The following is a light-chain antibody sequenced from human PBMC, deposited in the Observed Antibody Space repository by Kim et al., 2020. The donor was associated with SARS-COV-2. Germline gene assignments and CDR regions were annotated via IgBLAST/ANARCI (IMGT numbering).Light chain of an antibody. Sequence: SPGERATLSCRASQSVSSNLAWYQQKPGQAPRLLSYGASTRATGIPARFSGSGSGTEFTLTISSLQSEDFAVYYCQQYNNWPPMYTFGQGTKLEIK. V-gene: IGKV3-15*01. CDR3: QQYNNWPPMYT. CDR2: GAS. J-gene: IGKJ2*01. CDR1: QSVSSN.